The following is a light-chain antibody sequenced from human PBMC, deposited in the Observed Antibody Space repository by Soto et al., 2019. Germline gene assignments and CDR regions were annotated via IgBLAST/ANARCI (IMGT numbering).Light chain of an antibody. J-gene: IGKJ4*01. V-gene: IGKV1-9*01. CDR2: VAS. CDR1: QGIGSP. CDR3: QQFGSYPLT. Sequence: IQLTQSPSFLSASVGDTVTITCRASQGIGSPLAWYQQKPGTVPNLLIYVASTLQSGVPSRFSGSGSGTEFTLTINSLQPEDFATYYCQQFGSYPLTFGGGTEVEIK.